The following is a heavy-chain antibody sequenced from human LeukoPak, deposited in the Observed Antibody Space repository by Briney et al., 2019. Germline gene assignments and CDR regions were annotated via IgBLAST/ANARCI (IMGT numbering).Heavy chain of an antibody. CDR3: AKPHFDY. Sequence: GGSLRLSCAASGFTFSSYGMHWVRQAPGKGLEWVAFADSVRGRFTISRVNSKNTLYLQMNSLRAEDTALYYCAKPHFDYWGQGTLVTVSS. V-gene: IGHV3-30*02. CDR1: GFTFSSYG. J-gene: IGHJ4*02.